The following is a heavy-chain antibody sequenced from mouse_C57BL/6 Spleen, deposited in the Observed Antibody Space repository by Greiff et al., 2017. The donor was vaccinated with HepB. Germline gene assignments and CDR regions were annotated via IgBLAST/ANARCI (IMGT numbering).Heavy chain of an antibody. J-gene: IGHJ2*01. CDR2: IYPGSGNT. D-gene: IGHD2-1*01. Sequence: QVHVKQSGAELVRPGASVKLSCKASGYTFTDYYINWVKQRPGQGLEWIARIYPGSGNTYYNEKFKGKATLTAEKSSSTAYMQLSSLTSEDSAVYFCARSELLYYFDYWGQGTTLTVSS. V-gene: IGHV1-76*01. CDR1: GYTFTDYY. CDR3: ARSELLYYFDY.